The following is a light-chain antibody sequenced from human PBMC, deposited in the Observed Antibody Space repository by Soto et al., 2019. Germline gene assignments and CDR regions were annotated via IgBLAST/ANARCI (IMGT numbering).Light chain of an antibody. V-gene: IGKV3-11*01. CDR1: QTVSKY. CDR3: QQRSNWPRT. CDR2: DAS. J-gene: IGKJ1*01. Sequence: EIVLTQSPATLSLSPGERATLSCRASQTVSKYLAWYQQKPGQAPRLLIYDASSRATGIPARFSGSGSGTGFTLTISSLEPEDFAIYYCQQRSNWPRTFGPGTKVEI.